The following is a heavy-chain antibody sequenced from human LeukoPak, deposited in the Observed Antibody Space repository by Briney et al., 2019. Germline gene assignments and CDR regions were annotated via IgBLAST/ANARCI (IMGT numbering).Heavy chain of an antibody. Sequence: PGRSLRLSCAASEFSFSSHGMHWVRQAPGKGLEWVSSISSSSSYKYYADSVKGRFTISRDNAENSLYLQMNSLRAEDTAVYYCARDGGYCSGGSCNNWFDPWGQGTLVTVSS. CDR3: ARDGGYCSGGSCNNWFDP. V-gene: IGHV3-21*01. CDR1: EFSFSSHG. CDR2: ISSSSSYK. D-gene: IGHD2-15*01. J-gene: IGHJ5*02.